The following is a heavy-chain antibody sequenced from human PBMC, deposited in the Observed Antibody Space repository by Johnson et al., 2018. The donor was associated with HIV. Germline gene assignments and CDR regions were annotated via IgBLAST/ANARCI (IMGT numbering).Heavy chain of an antibody. J-gene: IGHJ3*02. CDR1: GFTFDDYA. Sequence: QLVESGGGLVQPGRSLRLSCAASGFTFDDYAIHWVRQAPGKGLECVSGISWNSGSVGQADSVKGRFAISRDNAKNSLYLQMNSLRAEDTALYYCAKGGGYGEDDAFDIWGQGTMVAVSS. CDR3: AKGGGYGEDDAFDI. D-gene: IGHD3-22*01. CDR2: ISWNSGSV. V-gene: IGHV3-9*01.